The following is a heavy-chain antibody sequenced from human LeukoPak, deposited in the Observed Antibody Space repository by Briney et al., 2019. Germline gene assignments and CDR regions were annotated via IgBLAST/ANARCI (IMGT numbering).Heavy chain of an antibody. CDR3: AKLPVAGLYFDY. D-gene: IGHD6-19*01. CDR2: ISGSGGST. CDR1: GFTFSSYA. Sequence: GGSLRLSCAASGFTFSSYAMSWVRQAPGKGLEWISAISGSGGSTYYVDSVKGRFTISRDNSKNTLYLQMNSLRVEDTAVYYCAKLPVAGLYFDYWGRGTLVTVSS. J-gene: IGHJ4*02. V-gene: IGHV3-23*01.